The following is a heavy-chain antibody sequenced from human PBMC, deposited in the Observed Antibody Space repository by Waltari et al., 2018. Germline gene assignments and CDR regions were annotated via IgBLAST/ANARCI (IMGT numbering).Heavy chain of an antibody. D-gene: IGHD6-13*01. J-gene: IGHJ5*02. CDR3: ARDGYSSSWYSRNWFDP. Sequence: QVQLVQSGAEVKKPGASVKVSCKASGYTFSSYYMHWVRQAPGQGLEWMGIFDPSGDSTNYAQKFQGRVTMTRDTSTSTVYMELSSLRSEDTALYYCARDGYSSSWYSRNWFDPWGQGTLVTVSS. CDR2: FDPSGDST. CDR1: GYTFSSYY. V-gene: IGHV1-46*01.